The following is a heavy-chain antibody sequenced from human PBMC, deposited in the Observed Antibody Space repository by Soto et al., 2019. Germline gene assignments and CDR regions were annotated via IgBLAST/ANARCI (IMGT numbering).Heavy chain of an antibody. Sequence: GGSLRLSCAASGFTFSSYAMHWVRQAPGKGLEWVAVISYDGSNKYYADSVKGRFTISRDNSKNTLYLQMNSLRAEDTAVYYCARDRGAGAFPQQPDYYYGMDVWGQGTTVTVSS. CDR3: ARDRGAGAFPQQPDYYYGMDV. CDR2: ISYDGSNK. V-gene: IGHV3-30-3*01. J-gene: IGHJ6*02. D-gene: IGHD6-13*01. CDR1: GFTFSSYA.